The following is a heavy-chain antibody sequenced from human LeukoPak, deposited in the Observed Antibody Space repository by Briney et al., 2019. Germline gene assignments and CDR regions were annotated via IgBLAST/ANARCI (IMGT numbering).Heavy chain of an antibody. J-gene: IGHJ2*01. D-gene: IGHD2-15*01. Sequence: TLSLTCTVSGGSINSYFWSWIRQPPGKALEWLALIYWNDDKRYSPSLKSRLTITKDTSKNQVVLTMTNMDPVDTATYYCAHRPFAAYWYFDLWGRGTLVTVSS. CDR3: AHRPFAAYWYFDL. CDR1: GGSINSYF. CDR2: IYWNDDK. V-gene: IGHV2-5*01.